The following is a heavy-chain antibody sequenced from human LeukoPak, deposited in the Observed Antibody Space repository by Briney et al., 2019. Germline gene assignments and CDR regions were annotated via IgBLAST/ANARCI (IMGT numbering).Heavy chain of an antibody. V-gene: IGHV1-46*01. Sequence: GASVTVSCKASGYTFTSYYIHWVRQAPGEGLEWMGIINPSGGSTSYAQKFQGRVTMTRDMSTSTVYMELSSLRSEDTAVYYCARVAAEVVGVPGAIGFGWLRRDYYYMDVWGKGTTVTVSS. CDR3: ARVAAEVVGVPGAIGFGWLRRDYYYMDV. CDR2: INPSGGST. D-gene: IGHD2-2*02. J-gene: IGHJ6*03. CDR1: GYTFTSYY.